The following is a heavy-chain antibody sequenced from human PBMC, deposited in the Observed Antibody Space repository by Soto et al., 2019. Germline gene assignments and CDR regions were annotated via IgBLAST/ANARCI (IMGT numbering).Heavy chain of an antibody. V-gene: IGHV1-18*04. D-gene: IGHD6-6*01. Sequence: ASVKVSCKASGYTFSSYGISWVRRAPGQGLEWMGWISAYNGNTNYAQKFQGRVTMTTDTSTSTAYMELRSLRSDDTAMYHCARISREAARRSYYGMDVWGQGTTVTVSS. CDR3: ARISREAARRSYYGMDV. CDR1: GYTFSSYG. J-gene: IGHJ6*02. CDR2: ISAYNGNT.